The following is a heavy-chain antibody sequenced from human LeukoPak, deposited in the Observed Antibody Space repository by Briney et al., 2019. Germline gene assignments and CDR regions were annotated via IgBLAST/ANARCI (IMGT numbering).Heavy chain of an antibody. Sequence: GRSLRLSCAASGFTFSSYSMSWVRQAPGKGLEWVANIKQDGSEKYYVDSVKGRFTISRDNAKNSLYLQMNSLRAEDTAVYYCATGYSSGWSYTFFDYWGQGTLVTVSS. CDR1: GFTFSSYS. CDR3: ATGYSSGWSYTFFDY. V-gene: IGHV3-7*01. CDR2: IKQDGSEK. J-gene: IGHJ4*02. D-gene: IGHD6-19*01.